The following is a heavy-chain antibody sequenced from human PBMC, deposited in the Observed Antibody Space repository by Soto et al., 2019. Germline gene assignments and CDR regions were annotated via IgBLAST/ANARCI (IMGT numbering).Heavy chain of an antibody. J-gene: IGHJ5*02. V-gene: IGHV3-64D*06. D-gene: IGHD2-8*01. CDR2: ISTNGGST. Sequence: GGSLRLSCSASGFTFSSYAMHWVRQAPGKGLEYVSAISTNGGSTYYADSVKGRFTISRDNSKNTLYLQMSSLRTEDTAVYYCVKNGGRGWVNWFDPWGQGTLVTVSS. CDR1: GFTFSSYA. CDR3: VKNGGRGWVNWFDP.